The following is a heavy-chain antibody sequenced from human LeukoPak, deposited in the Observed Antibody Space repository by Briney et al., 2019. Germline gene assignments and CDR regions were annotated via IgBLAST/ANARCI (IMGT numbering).Heavy chain of an antibody. V-gene: IGHV3-21*01. CDR3: ARDREMGTIRNGFDV. CDR2: ISTSSSYI. D-gene: IGHD5-24*01. CDR1: GFTFSAYS. J-gene: IGHJ3*01. Sequence: GGSLRLSCAASGFTFSAYSMNWVRQAPGKGLEWVSSISTSSSYIYYADSVKGRFTVSRDNAKNSLFLQMYSLRAEDTALYYCARDREMGTIRNGFDVWGQGTIVSVSS.